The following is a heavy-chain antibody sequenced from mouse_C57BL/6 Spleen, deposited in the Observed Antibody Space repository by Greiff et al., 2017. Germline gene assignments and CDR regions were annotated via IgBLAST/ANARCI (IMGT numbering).Heavy chain of an antibody. V-gene: IGHV1-72*01. J-gene: IGHJ3*01. CDR2: IDPNSGGT. CDR1: GYTFTSYW. D-gene: IGHD2-4*01. CDR3: ARSGNYDYDAWFAY. Sequence: QVQLQQPGAELVKPGASVKLSCKASGYTFTSYWMHWVKQRPGRGLEWIGRIDPNSGGTKYNEKFKCKAILTVDKPSSTAYMQLSSLTSEDSAVYYCARSGNYDYDAWFAYWGQGTLGTVSA.